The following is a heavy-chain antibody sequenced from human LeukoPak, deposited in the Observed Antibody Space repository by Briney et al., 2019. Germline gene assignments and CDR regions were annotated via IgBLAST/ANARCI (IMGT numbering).Heavy chain of an antibody. Sequence: SETLSLTCTVSGGSISSYYWSWIRQPPGKGLEWIGYISYSGSTNYNPSLKSRVTISVDTSKNQFSLRLSSVTAADTAVYYCARDYGGSGRSGYVSPWGQGTLVTVSS. CDR1: GGSISSYY. CDR3: ARDYGGSGRSGYVSP. V-gene: IGHV4-59*01. D-gene: IGHD5-12*01. CDR2: ISYSGST. J-gene: IGHJ5*02.